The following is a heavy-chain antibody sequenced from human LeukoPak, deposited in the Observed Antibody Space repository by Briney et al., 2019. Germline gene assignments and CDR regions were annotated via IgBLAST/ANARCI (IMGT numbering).Heavy chain of an antibody. D-gene: IGHD1-1*01. V-gene: IGHV3-7*01. CDR1: GFTFNTYW. J-gene: IGHJ4*02. CDR3: ARGVPTGIDYFDY. CDR2: IKEDGSQK. Sequence: SGGSLRLSCAASGFTFNTYWMTWVRQAPGEGLEWVANIKEDGSQKYYVDSVKGRFTISRDNAKNSLFLQMNSLRVDDTAVYYCARGVPTGIDYFDYWGQGLLVTVSS.